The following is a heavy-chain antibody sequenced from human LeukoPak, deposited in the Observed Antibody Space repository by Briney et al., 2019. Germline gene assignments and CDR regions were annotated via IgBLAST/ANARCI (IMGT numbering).Heavy chain of an antibody. D-gene: IGHD5-18*01. CDR2: ISAYNGNT. CDR3: ARERGYSYGRGEFDY. CDR1: GYTFTSYG. V-gene: IGHV1-18*01. J-gene: IGHJ4*02. Sequence: ASVKVSCKASGYTFTSYGISWVRQAPGQGLEWMGWISAYNGNTNYAQKLQGRVTMTTDTSTSTAYMELRSLRSDDAAVYYCARERGYSYGRGEFDYWGQGTLVTVSS.